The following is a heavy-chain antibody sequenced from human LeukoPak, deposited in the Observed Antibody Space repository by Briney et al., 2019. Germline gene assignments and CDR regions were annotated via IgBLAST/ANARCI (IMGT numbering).Heavy chain of an antibody. D-gene: IGHD3-16*02. CDR1: GYTHTELS. V-gene: IGHV1-24*01. CDR2: FDPEDGET. Sequence: ASVKVSCKVSGYTHTELSMHWVRQAPGKGLEWMGGFDPEDGETIYAQKFQGRVTMTEDTSTDTAYMELSSLRSEDTAVYYCATEGFTFGGVIATHDAFDIWGQGTMVTVSS. CDR3: ATEGFTFGGVIATHDAFDI. J-gene: IGHJ3*02.